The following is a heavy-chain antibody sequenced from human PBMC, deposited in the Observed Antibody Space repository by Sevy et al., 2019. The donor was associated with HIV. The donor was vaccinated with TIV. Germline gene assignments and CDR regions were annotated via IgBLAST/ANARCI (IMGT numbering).Heavy chain of an antibody. J-gene: IGHJ4*02. CDR2: ISYDGSNK. CDR1: GFTFSSYG. CDR3: AKDYLKSFDY. V-gene: IGHV3-30*18. Sequence: GGSLRLSCAASGFTFSSYGMHWVRQAPGKGLEWVAVISYDGSNKYYADSVKGRFTISRDNSKNTLYLQMNSLRAEDTAVYYCAKDYLKSFDYWGQGTLVTVSS.